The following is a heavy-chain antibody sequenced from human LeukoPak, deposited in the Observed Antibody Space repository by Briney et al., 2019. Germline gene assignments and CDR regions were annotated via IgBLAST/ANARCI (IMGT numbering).Heavy chain of an antibody. CDR2: ISYDGSNK. D-gene: IGHD6-6*01. Sequence: GRSLRLSCAASGFTFSSYAMHWVRQAPGKELEWVAVISYDGSNKYYADSVKGRFTISRDNSKNTLYLQMNSLRAEDTAVYYCARPARPYYYYYYMDVWGKGTTVTVSS. V-gene: IGHV3-30*04. CDR1: GFTFSSYA. J-gene: IGHJ6*03. CDR3: ARPARPYYYYYYMDV.